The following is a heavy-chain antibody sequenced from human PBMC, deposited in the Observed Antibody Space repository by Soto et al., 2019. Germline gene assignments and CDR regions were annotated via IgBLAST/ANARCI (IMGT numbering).Heavy chain of an antibody. Sequence: PGGSLRLSCAASGFIFSHRGMIWARQAPGKGLEWVANINQDGIGKYYVDSVKGRFTISRDNAKNSLYLQMNSLRAEDTAVYYCARVASLATFYWGQGTLVTVSS. CDR3: ARVASLATFY. CDR2: INQDGIGK. V-gene: IGHV3-7*03. D-gene: IGHD6-6*01. J-gene: IGHJ4*02. CDR1: GFIFSHRG.